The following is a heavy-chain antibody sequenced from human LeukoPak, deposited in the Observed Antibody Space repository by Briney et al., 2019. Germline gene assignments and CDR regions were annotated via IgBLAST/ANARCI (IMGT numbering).Heavy chain of an antibody. CDR3: AIEYYYDTSDYWGAAFDI. CDR2: MNPNSGNT. Sequence: ASVKVSCKASGYTFTTYVISWVRQATGQGLEWMGWMNPNSGNTGYAPKFQGRVIMTRNTSIFTAYMELSSLRSEDTAVYYCAIEYYYDTSDYWGAAFDIWGQGTMVTVSS. CDR1: GYTFTTYV. D-gene: IGHD3-22*01. J-gene: IGHJ3*02. V-gene: IGHV1-8*01.